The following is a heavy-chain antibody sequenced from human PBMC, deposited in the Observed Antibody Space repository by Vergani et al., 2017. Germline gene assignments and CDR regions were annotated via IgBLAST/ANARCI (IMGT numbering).Heavy chain of an antibody. CDR3: AREQGTDDFWSGYSQTNFDY. J-gene: IGHJ4*02. Sequence: QVQLVQSGAEVKKPGSSVKVSCKASGYTFTSYDINWVRQATGQGLEWMGWMNPNSGNTGYAQKFQGRVTITRNTSIRTAYMELSSLRSEDTAVYYCAREQGTDDFWSGYSQTNFDYWGQGTLVTVSS. D-gene: IGHD3-3*01. V-gene: IGHV1-8*01. CDR1: GYTFTSYD. CDR2: MNPNSGNT.